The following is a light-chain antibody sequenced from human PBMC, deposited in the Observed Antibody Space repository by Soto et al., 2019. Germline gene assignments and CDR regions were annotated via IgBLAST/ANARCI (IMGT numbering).Light chain of an antibody. CDR3: QQYGSSPPRFT. CDR1: QRVSSSY. V-gene: IGKV3-20*01. Sequence: EIVLTQSPGTLSLSPGERATLSCRASQRVSSSYLAWYQQKPGQAPRLLIYSASSRATGIPDRFSGSGSGTDFTLTISRLEPEDFAVYYCQQYGSSPPRFTFGPGTKVDIK. J-gene: IGKJ3*01. CDR2: SAS.